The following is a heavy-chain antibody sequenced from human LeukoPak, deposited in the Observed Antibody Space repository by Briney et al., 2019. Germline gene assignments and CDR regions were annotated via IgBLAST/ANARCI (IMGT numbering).Heavy chain of an antibody. Sequence: ASVKVSCKASGYTFTSYYMHWVRQAPGQGLEWMGIINPSGGSTSYAQKFQGRVTMTRDTSTSTVYMELSSLRSEDTAVYYCARGYSTTYYYYYGMDVWGQGTTVTVSS. CDR2: INPSGGST. J-gene: IGHJ6*02. CDR3: ARGYSTTYYYYYGMDV. V-gene: IGHV1-46*01. CDR1: GYTFTSYY. D-gene: IGHD6-13*01.